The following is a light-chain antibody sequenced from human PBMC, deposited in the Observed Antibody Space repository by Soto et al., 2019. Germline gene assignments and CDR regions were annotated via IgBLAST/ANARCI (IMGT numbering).Light chain of an antibody. J-gene: IGLJ2*01. CDR3: SSYATSRDVV. Sequence: QAVVTQPASVSGSPGQSITISCTGTSSDVGSYNYVSWYQQHPGKAPKLMIFEVSDRPSGVSNRFSGSKSGNTASLTISGLQAEDEADYYCSSYATSRDVVFGGGTKVTVL. V-gene: IGLV2-14*03. CDR1: SSDVGSYNY. CDR2: EVS.